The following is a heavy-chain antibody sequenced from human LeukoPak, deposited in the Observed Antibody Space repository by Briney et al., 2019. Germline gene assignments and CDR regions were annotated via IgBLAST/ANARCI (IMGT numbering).Heavy chain of an antibody. V-gene: IGHV3-21*01. CDR1: GFTLSTYG. CDR2: ISSSSSYI. D-gene: IGHD1-7*01. J-gene: IGHJ4*02. CDR3: ARDRLLTGTLLLDY. Sequence: PGGSLRLSCAASGFTLSTYGMHWVRQAPGKGLEWVSSISSSSSYIYYADSVKGRFTISRDNAKNSLYLQMNSLRAEDTAVYYCARDRLLTGTLLLDYWGQGTLVTVSS.